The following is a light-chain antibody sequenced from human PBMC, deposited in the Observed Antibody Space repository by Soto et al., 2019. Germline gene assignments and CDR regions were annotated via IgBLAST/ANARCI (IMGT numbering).Light chain of an antibody. Sequence: IVMTQSPVTLSVSPGERVTLSCRASQSVRRNLAWYQQKTGQAPRLLIYATSTRATGIPARFSGSGSGTEFTLTISSLQSEDFAVYYCQQYNNWPAITFGQGTRLETK. J-gene: IGKJ5*01. CDR1: QSVRRN. V-gene: IGKV3-15*01. CDR2: ATS. CDR3: QQYNNWPAIT.